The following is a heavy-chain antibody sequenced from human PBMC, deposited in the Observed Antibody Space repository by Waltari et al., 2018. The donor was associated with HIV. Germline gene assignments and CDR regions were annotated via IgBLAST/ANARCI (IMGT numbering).Heavy chain of an antibody. CDR1: GFTFSSYG. CDR3: ARDPAGYNSGWYNIYYYGMDV. Sequence: QLVESGGGLVQPGGSLRLSCAASGFTFSSYGMRWVRQAPGKGLEWVATIKQDGSEKYYVDSVKGRFTISRDNAKNSLYLQLNSLRAEDTAVYYCARDPAGYNSGWYNIYYYGMDVWGQGTTVTVSS. V-gene: IGHV3-7*01. CDR2: IKQDGSEK. J-gene: IGHJ6*02. D-gene: IGHD6-19*01.